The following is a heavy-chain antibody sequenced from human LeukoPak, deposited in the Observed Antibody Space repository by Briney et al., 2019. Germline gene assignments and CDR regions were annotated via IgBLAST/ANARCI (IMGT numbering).Heavy chain of an antibody. V-gene: IGHV3-7*01. Sequence: GGSLRLSCAASGFTFSSYWMHWVRQAPGKGLEWVANIKQDGSQRYYVDSVKGRFTISRDNAKNSLYLQMISLRVEDTALYYCARDRTVTTFDSWGQGTLVTVSS. CDR3: ARDRTVTTFDS. CDR2: IKQDGSQR. CDR1: GFTFSSYW. D-gene: IGHD4-17*01. J-gene: IGHJ4*02.